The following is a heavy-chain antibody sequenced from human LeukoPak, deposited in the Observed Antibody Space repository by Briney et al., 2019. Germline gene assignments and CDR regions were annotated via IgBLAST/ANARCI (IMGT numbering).Heavy chain of an antibody. D-gene: IGHD3-10*01. CDR3: ARSPALVRGVNYGMDV. V-gene: IGHV4-59*08. Sequence: SGTLSLTCTVSGGSISSYYWSWIRQPPGKGLEWIGYIYYSGSTNYNPSLKSRVTISVDTSKNQFSLKLSSVTAADTAVYYCARSPALVRGVNYGMDVWGQGTTVTVSS. CDR1: GGSISSYY. J-gene: IGHJ6*02. CDR2: IYYSGST.